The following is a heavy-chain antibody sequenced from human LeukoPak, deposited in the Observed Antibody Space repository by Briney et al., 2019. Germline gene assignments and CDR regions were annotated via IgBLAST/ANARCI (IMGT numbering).Heavy chain of an antibody. CDR2: IYYSGST. CDR3: ARVQEGGYNYYFDY. D-gene: IGHD5-24*01. Sequence: SETLSLTCTVSGGSISSGGYYWRWIRQHPGKGLEWIGYIYYSGSTYYNPSLKSRVTISVDTSKNQFSLKLSSVTAADTAVYYCARVQEGGYNYYFDYWGQGTLVTVSS. J-gene: IGHJ4*02. CDR1: GGSISSGGYY. V-gene: IGHV4-31*03.